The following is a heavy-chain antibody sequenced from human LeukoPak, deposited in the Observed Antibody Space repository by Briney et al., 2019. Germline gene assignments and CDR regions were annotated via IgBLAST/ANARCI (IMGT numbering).Heavy chain of an antibody. CDR2: IYYSGST. CDR1: GGSISSYY. V-gene: IGHV4-59*01. J-gene: IGHJ5*02. Sequence: SETLSLTCTVSGGSISSYYWSWIRQPPGKGLEWMGYIYYSGSTNYNPSLKSRVTISVDTSKNQFSLKLSSVTAADTAVYYCARDGSAGYYYDSSGYFWFDPWGQGTLVTVSS. CDR3: ARDGSAGYYYDSSGYFWFDP. D-gene: IGHD3-22*01.